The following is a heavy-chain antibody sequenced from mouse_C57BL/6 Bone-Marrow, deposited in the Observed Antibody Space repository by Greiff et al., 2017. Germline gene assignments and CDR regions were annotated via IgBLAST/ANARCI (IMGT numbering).Heavy chain of an antibody. J-gene: IGHJ2*01. CDR3: AIDGYYFHY. Sequence: VQLQQPGAELVRPGTSVKLSCKASGYTFTSYWMHWVKQRPGQGLEWIGVIDPSDSYTNYNQKFKGEATLTVDTASSTAYMQLSSLTSEDSAVYYCAIDGYYFHYWGQGTTLTVSS. CDR2: IDPSDSYT. CDR1: GYTFTSYW. D-gene: IGHD2-3*01. V-gene: IGHV1-59*01.